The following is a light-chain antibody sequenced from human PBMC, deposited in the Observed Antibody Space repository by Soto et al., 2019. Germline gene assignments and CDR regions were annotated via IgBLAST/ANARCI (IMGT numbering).Light chain of an antibody. Sequence: EIVLTQSPGTLSLSPGERATLSCRASQTVSSSYLAWYQQKPGQAPSLLIYGASSRATGFPDRFSGSGSGTDFTLTISRLEPEDFAVYYCQQYGSSPSITFGQGTRLEIK. CDR3: QQYGSSPSIT. J-gene: IGKJ5*01. V-gene: IGKV3-20*01. CDR1: QTVSSSY. CDR2: GAS.